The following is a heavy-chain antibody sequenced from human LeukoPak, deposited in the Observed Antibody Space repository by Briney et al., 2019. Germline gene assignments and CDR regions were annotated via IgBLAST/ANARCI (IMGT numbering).Heavy chain of an antibody. CDR2: ISSSSSTI. V-gene: IGHV3-48*01. CDR1: GFTFSSFG. J-gene: IGHJ4*01. Sequence: PGGSLRLSCAASGFTFSSFGMNWVRQAPGKGLEWVSYISSSSSTIYYADSVKGRFTISRDNAKNSLYLQMNSLRAEDTAVYYCARGLHFRVYDSSXYYPXWXXXTLVTVS. CDR3: ARGLHFRVYDSSXYYPX. D-gene: IGHD3-22*01.